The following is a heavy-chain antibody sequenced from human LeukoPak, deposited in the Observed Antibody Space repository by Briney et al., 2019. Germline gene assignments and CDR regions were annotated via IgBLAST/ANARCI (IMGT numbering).Heavy chain of an antibody. Sequence: GGSLRLSCAASGFTFSSYSMNWVRQAPGKGLEWVSYISSSSSTIYYADFVKGRFTISRDNAKNSLYLQMNSLRAEDTAVYYCARVLLGAFDIWGQGTMVTVSS. D-gene: IGHD1-26*01. CDR2: ISSSSSTI. CDR3: ARVLLGAFDI. J-gene: IGHJ3*02. V-gene: IGHV3-48*01. CDR1: GFTFSSYS.